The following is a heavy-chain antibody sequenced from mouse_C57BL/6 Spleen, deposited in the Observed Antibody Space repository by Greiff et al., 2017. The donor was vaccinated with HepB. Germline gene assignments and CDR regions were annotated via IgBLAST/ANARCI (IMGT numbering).Heavy chain of an antibody. CDR1: GYTFTSYW. CDR3: ARGGSYYGSSYRAMDY. V-gene: IGHV1-64*01. J-gene: IGHJ4*01. D-gene: IGHD1-1*01. Sequence: QVQLQQPGAELVKPGASVKLSCKASGYTFTSYWMHWVKQRPGQGLEWIGMIHPNSGSTNYNEKFKSKATLTVDKSSSTAYMQLSSLTSEDSAVYYCARGGSYYGSSYRAMDYWGQGTSVTVSS. CDR2: IHPNSGST.